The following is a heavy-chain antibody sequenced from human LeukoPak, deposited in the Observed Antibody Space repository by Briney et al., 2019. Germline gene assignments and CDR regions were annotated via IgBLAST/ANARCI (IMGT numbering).Heavy chain of an antibody. J-gene: IGHJ4*02. D-gene: IGHD1-26*01. V-gene: IGHV1-2*02. CDR3: AVGRRTDFDY. CDR2: INPNSGGT. CDR1: GYTFTDYY. Sequence: ASVKVSCKASGYTFTDYYIHWVRRAPGQGLEWMGWINPNSGGTNYAQNFQGRVTMTRDTYITTAYMDLSRLRLDDTAVYYCAVGRRTDFDYWGQGTLVTVSS.